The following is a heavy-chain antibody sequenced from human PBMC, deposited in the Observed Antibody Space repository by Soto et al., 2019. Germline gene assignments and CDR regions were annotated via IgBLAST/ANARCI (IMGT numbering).Heavy chain of an antibody. J-gene: IGHJ3*02. V-gene: IGHV4-30-4*01. CDR1: GGSISTGDYY. Sequence: PSETLSLTRTVSGGSISTGDYYWSWIRQPPGKGLEWIGHIYDSESTYYNPSLKSRVTISIHTSQNQFSLSLISVTAADTAVYYCASSVVLAATRFYGNDAFNIWGQGTMVTVSS. D-gene: IGHD2-15*01. CDR3: ASSVVLAATRFYGNDAFNI. CDR2: IYDSEST.